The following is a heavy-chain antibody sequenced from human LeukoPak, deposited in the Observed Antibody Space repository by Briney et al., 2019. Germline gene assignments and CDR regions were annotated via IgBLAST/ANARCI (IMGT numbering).Heavy chain of an antibody. J-gene: IGHJ4*02. D-gene: IGHD3-16*01. CDR1: GLTFSSNW. Sequence: GGSLRLSCAASGLTFSSNWMHWVRQAPGKGLVWVSRINEDGSTTNYADSVKGRSTIFRDNAKNTLYLQMNSLRAEDTAVYYCVRDLGGRSGHWGQGTLVTVSS. CDR3: VRDLGGRSGH. V-gene: IGHV3-74*01. CDR2: INEDGSTT.